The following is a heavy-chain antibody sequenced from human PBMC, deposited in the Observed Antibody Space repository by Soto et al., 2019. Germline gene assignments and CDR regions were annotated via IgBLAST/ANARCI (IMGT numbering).Heavy chain of an antibody. CDR1: RPSISSYH. D-gene: IGHD2-2*01. V-gene: IGHV4-59*08. J-gene: IGHJ6*02. CDR2: IYYSGST. CDR3: ARLPIVVVPAAIPNYYYYGMDV. Sequence: TSATLSLTCPITRPSISSYHWSWILQPPGPGLDCIWYIYYSGSTNYNPSLKSRVTISVDTSKNQFSLKLSSVTAADTAVYYCARLPIVVVPAAIPNYYYYGMDVWGQGTTVTVS.